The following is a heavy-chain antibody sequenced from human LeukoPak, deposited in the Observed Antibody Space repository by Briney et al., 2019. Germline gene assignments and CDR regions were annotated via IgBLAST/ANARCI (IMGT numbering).Heavy chain of an antibody. CDR2: ISYDGSNK. CDR1: GLTFSSDG. D-gene: IGHD2-2*02. J-gene: IGHJ6*02. Sequence: PGRSLRLSCAASGLTFSSDGMHWVRQAPGKGLEWVAVISYDGSNKYYADSVKGRFTISRDNSKNTLYLQMNSLRAEDTAVYYCAKDRYCRSTSCYIDGYYYYGMDVWGQGTTVTVSS. V-gene: IGHV3-30*18. CDR3: AKDRYCRSTSCYIDGYYYYGMDV.